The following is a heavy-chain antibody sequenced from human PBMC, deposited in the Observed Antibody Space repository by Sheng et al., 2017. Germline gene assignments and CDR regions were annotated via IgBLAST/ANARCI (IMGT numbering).Heavy chain of an antibody. Sequence: EVQLVESGGGLVKPRGSLRLSCEASGFTFSIYPMSWVRQAPGKGLQWLSTINSLSTSIYYADSVKGRFTISRDNAKNSLFLQLSSLRVEDMATYYCARSGYSSSHAFDLWGQGTLVTVSS. D-gene: IGHD5-18*01. CDR1: GFTFSIYP. CDR3: ARSGYSSSHAFDL. V-gene: IGHV3-21*01. J-gene: IGHJ3*01. CDR2: INSLSTSI.